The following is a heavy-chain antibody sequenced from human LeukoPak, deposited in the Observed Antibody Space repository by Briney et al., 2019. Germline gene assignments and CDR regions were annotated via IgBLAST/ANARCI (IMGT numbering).Heavy chain of an antibody. CDR2: IIPIFGTA. CDR1: GGTFSSYA. D-gene: IGHD2-2*01. V-gene: IGHV1-69*01. Sequence: GASVKVSCKASGGTFSSYAISWVRQAPGQGLEWMGGIIPIFGTANYAQKFQGRVTITADESTSTAYMELSSLRSEDTAVYYCARSMGYCSSTSCLFDYWGQGTLVTVSS. CDR3: ARSMGYCSSTSCLFDY. J-gene: IGHJ4*02.